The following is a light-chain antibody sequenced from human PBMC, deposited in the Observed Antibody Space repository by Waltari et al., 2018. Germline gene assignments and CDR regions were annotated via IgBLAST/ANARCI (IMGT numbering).Light chain of an antibody. Sequence: DIFLTQSPGTLSLSPGEGATLACRASPSISRFLAWYQQKPGQAPRLLIHEASTRATGIPDRFSGSGSGTDFSLTISRLEPEDFAVYYCQKYGTLPATFGQGTKVEIK. CDR3: QKYGTLPAT. V-gene: IGKV3-20*01. CDR2: EAS. J-gene: IGKJ1*01. CDR1: PSISRF.